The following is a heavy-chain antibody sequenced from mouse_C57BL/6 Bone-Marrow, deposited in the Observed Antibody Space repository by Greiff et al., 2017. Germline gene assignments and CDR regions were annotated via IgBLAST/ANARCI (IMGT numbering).Heavy chain of an antibody. V-gene: IGHV3-8*01. CDR1: GYSITSDY. CDR2: ISYSGST. J-gene: IGHJ2*01. CDR3: ARYDYYDYDGYFDY. Sequence: EVQLQQSGPGLTKPSQTLSLTCSVTGYSITSDYWNWIRKFPGNKLEYMGYISYSGSTYYNPSLKSRITITRDTSKNQYYLQLNSVTTEDTATYFCARYDYYDYDGYFDYWGQGTTLTVSS. D-gene: IGHD2-4*01.